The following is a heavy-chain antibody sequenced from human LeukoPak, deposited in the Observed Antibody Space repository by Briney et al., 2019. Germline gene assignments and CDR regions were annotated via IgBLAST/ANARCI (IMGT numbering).Heavy chain of an antibody. Sequence: SETLSLTCTVSGGSISSGGHYWSWIHQHPGKGLEWIGYINYSGSTYYNPSLKSRVTISVDTSKNQFSLKLSSVTAADTAVYYCARNPRHQNSNYYYYYGMDVWGQGTTVTVSS. CDR3: ARNPRHQNSNYYYYYGMDV. V-gene: IGHV4-31*03. CDR1: GGSISSGGHY. J-gene: IGHJ6*02. D-gene: IGHD2-2*01. CDR2: INYSGST.